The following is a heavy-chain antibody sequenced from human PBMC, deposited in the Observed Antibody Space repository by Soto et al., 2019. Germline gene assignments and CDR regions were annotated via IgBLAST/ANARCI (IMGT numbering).Heavy chain of an antibody. V-gene: IGHV1-69*13. J-gene: IGHJ6*02. CDR3: AGGSMVYYYYYYGMDV. CDR1: GGTFSSYA. D-gene: IGHD3-10*01. Sequence: SVKVSCKASGGTFSSYAISWVRQAPGQGLEWMGGIIPIFGTANYAQKFQGRVTITADESTSTAYMELSSLRSEDTAVYYCAGGSMVYYYYYYGMDVWGQGTTVTVSS. CDR2: IIPIFGTA.